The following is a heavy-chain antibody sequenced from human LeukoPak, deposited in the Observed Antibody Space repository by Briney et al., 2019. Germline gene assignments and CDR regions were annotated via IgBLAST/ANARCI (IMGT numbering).Heavy chain of an antibody. CDR2: VPHSGDK. V-gene: IGHV4-38-2*01. J-gene: IGHJ4*02. CDR3: ARVVGATSMDF. Sequence: SETLSLTCYVSGSSIRCDYYWGWVRQPPGKGLEWVGSVPHSGDKYYYVSFASRVTISLDTSRNQFSLRLTSVTAADTAVYYCARVVGATSMDFWGRGALVTVSS. D-gene: IGHD2-15*01. CDR1: GSSIRCDYY.